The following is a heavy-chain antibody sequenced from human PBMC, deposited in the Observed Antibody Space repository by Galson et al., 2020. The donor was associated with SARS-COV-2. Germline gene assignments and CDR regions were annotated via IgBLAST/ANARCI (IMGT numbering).Heavy chain of an antibody. J-gene: IGHJ4*02. CDR1: GFTFSSYG. D-gene: IGHD2-21*02. Sequence: QLGESLKISCAASGFTFSSYGMHWVRQAPGKGLEWVAVIWYDGSNKYYADSVKGRFTISRDNSKNTLYLQMNSLRAEDTAVYYCARESGHIVVVTAPHFDYWGQGTLVTVSS. V-gene: IGHV3-33*01. CDR2: IWYDGSNK. CDR3: ARESGHIVVVTAPHFDY.